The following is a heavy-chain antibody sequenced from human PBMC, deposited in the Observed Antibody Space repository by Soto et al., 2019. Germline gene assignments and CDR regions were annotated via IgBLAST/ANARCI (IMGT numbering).Heavy chain of an antibody. V-gene: IGHV3-33*01. CDR2: IWYDGSNK. CDR3: AREGPRNCSGGSFYSVPADY. J-gene: IGHJ4*02. CDR1: GFTFSSYG. Sequence: QVQLVESGGGVVQPGRSLRLSCAASGFTFSSYGMHWVRQAPGKGLEWVAVIWYDGSNKYYADSVKGRFTISRDNSKNTLYLQMNSLRAEDTAVYYCAREGPRNCSGGSFYSVPADYWGQGTLVTVSS. D-gene: IGHD2-15*01.